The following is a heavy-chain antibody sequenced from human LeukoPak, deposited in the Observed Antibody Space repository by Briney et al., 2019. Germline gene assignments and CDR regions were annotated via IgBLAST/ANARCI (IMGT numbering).Heavy chain of an antibody. CDR3: AKDRRHTVSGGYFDL. J-gene: IGHJ2*01. CDR2: INQDGSEK. Sequence: GGSLRLSCAASAFTFSSYWMTWVRQAPGKGLEWVANINQDGSEKHYGESVKGRFTISRDNAKNSLYLQMNSLRAGDTALYYCAKDRRHTVSGGYFDLWGRGTLVIVSS. D-gene: IGHD3-10*01. CDR1: AFTFSSYW. V-gene: IGHV3-7*03.